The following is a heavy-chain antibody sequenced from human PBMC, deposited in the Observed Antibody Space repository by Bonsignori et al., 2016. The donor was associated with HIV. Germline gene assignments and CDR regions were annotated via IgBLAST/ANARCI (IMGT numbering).Heavy chain of an antibody. CDR2: IRYDGSNK. J-gene: IGHJ4*02. Sequence: VRQAPGKGLEWVAFIRYDGSNKYYADSVKGRFTISRDNSKNTLYLQMNSLRAEDTAVYYCAKDRGLYWGQGTLVTVSS. V-gene: IGHV3-30*02. CDR3: AKDRGLY. D-gene: IGHD3-16*01.